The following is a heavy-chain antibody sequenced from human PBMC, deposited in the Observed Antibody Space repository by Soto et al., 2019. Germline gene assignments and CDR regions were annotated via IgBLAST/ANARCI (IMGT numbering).Heavy chain of an antibody. V-gene: IGHV1-69*18. D-gene: IGHD2-15*01. Sequence: QVHLVQSGAEVKRPGSSVKVTCKASGGTFSFYSIGWVRQAPGQGLEWMGRTISAFGSSNSAQKFRGRVSMTADESTGTAYMELTSLTSEDTGVYYCVVYCSGGTCSGPPYALGVWGGGTTVIVSS. J-gene: IGHJ6*04. CDR1: GGTFSFYS. CDR2: TISAFGSS. CDR3: VVYCSGGTCSGPPYALGV.